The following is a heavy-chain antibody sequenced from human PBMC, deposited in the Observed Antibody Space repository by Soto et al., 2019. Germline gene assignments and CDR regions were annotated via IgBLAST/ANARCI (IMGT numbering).Heavy chain of an antibody. D-gene: IGHD3-3*01. Sequence: PSGTLSLTSAVYVGSFTGYYLTWIRQPTRKGLEWNGEINHSVSTNYNPSLNSRVTISLDTSKNKFSLTLSSVTAAATAVHYCGTIRFRCVLFRDYWGQGTLVTGSS. CDR3: GTIRFRCVLFRDY. CDR2: INHSVST. J-gene: IGHJ4*02. V-gene: IGHV4-34*01. CDR1: VGSFTGYY.